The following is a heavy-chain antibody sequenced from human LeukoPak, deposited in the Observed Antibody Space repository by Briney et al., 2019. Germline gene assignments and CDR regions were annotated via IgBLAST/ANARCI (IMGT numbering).Heavy chain of an antibody. J-gene: IGHJ4*02. Sequence: PGGSLRLSWAASGFTFSIYWVHWVRQAPGKGLEWVSYISSSGSTIYYADSVKGRFTISRDNAKNSLYLQMNSLRAEDTAVYYCARDSGYGDYVLTAYFDYWGQGTLVTASS. CDR2: ISSSGSTI. CDR3: ARDSGYGDYVLTAYFDY. CDR1: GFTFSIYW. V-gene: IGHV3-48*04. D-gene: IGHD4-17*01.